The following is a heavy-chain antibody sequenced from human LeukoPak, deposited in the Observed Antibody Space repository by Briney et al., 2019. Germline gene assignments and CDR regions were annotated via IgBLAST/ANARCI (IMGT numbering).Heavy chain of an antibody. CDR3: ATGHSYGYDY. D-gene: IGHD5-18*01. V-gene: IGHV3-74*01. J-gene: IGHJ4*02. Sequence: PGGSLRLSCAASGLTFSDFWMHWVRQPPGKGLGWVALVKGDGRTTIYADSVKGRFTISRDNAKNTVYLQMNSLRADDSGVYYCATGHSYGYDYWGQGVLVTVSS. CDR1: GLTFSDFW. CDR2: VKGDGRTT.